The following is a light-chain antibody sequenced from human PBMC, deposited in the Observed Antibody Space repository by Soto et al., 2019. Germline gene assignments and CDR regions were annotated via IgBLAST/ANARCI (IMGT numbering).Light chain of an antibody. CDR3: QSYDSSLSGYV. Sequence: QCVLTQPPSVSGAPGQRVTISCTGSSSNIGAGYDVHWYQQLPGTAPKLLIYGNSNRPSGVPDRFSGSQSGTSASLAITGLQAEDEADYYCQSYDSSLSGYVFGTGTQLTVL. V-gene: IGLV1-40*01. J-gene: IGLJ1*01. CDR1: SSNIGAGYD. CDR2: GNS.